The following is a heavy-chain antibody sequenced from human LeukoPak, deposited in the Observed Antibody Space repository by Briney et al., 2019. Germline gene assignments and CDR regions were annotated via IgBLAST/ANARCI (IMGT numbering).Heavy chain of an antibody. CDR3: STISPQRGYIYGYYFDS. CDR1: GFTFSNSW. CDR2: SKSKTDGETT. Sequence: GGSLRLSCAASGFTFSNSWMNWVRQTPGEGLEWVGRSKSKTDGETTEYATPVKDRFTISRDESKATVYLQMNSLKTEDTAVYYCSTISPQRGYIYGYYFDSWGQGTLVTVSA. V-gene: IGHV3-15*01. J-gene: IGHJ4*02. D-gene: IGHD5-18*01.